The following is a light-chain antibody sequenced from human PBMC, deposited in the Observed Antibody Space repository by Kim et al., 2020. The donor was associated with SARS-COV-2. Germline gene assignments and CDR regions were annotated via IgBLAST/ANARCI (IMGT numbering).Light chain of an antibody. Sequence: SASVGDSVTITCRARQSINNYLAWYQQKPGKAPSLLIYDASTLRSGVPSRFSGSGSGTEFTLTISSLQPDDLATYYCQQYKSYVWTFGRGTKVEI. V-gene: IGKV1-5*01. CDR3: QQYKSYVWT. CDR1: QSINNY. CDR2: DAS. J-gene: IGKJ1*01.